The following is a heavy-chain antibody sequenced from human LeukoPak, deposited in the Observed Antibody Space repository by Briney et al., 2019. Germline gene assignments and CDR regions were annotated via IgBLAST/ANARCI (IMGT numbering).Heavy chain of an antibody. CDR2: INQSGST. CDR1: GGSFSGYY. J-gene: IGHJ4*02. D-gene: IGHD3-3*01. Sequence: SETLSLTCAVYGGSFSGYYWSGLRQPPGEGVGCLGEINQSGSTHYNPSLKSRVTISVDTSKNHFYLKLSSVTAADTAVYYCARGGHPPVRFLEWLLFAPFFDYWGQGTLVTVSS. CDR3: ARGGHPPVRFLEWLLFAPFFDY. V-gene: IGHV4-34*01.